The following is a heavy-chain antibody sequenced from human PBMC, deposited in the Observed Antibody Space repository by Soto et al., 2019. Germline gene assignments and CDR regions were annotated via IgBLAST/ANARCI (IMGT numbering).Heavy chain of an antibody. V-gene: IGHV4-34*01. CDR2: INHSGST. CDR3: ARGVTMVRGHSPYMDV. CDR1: GGSFSGYY. Sequence: SETLSLTCAVYGGSFSGYYWSWIRQPPGKGLEWIGEINHSGSTNYNPSLKSRVTISVDTSKNQFSLKLSSVTAADTAVYYCARGVTMVRGHSPYMDVWGKGTTVTVSS. J-gene: IGHJ6*03. D-gene: IGHD3-10*01.